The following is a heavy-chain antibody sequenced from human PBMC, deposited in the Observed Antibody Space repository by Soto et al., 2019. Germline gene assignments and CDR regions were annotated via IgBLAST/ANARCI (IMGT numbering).Heavy chain of an antibody. J-gene: IGHJ5*02. D-gene: IGHD3-3*02. V-gene: IGHV4-39*01. CDR1: GDSIISSDFY. CDR2: IFYLGSS. Sequence: ETLSLTCTVSGDSIISSDFYWGWVRQPPGKGLEWIGSIFYLGSSYYSPSLKSRVTMSVDTSKNQFSLRLRSVTAADTALYFCARHSLALRKNNWFDPWGQGIMVTVSS. CDR3: ARHSLALRKNNWFDP.